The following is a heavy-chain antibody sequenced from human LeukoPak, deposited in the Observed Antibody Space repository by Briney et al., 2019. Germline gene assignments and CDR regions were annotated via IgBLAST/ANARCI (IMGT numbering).Heavy chain of an antibody. J-gene: IGHJ4*02. CDR3: ARGSSGNSGGVDY. D-gene: IGHD4-23*01. CDR1: GGSISSYY. CDR2: IYYSGST. Sequence: SETLSLTCTVSGGSISSYYWSWIRQPPGKGLEWIGYIYYSGSTNYNPSLKSRVTISVDTSKNQFSLKLSSVTAADTAVYYCARGSSGNSGGVDYWGQGTLVTVSS. V-gene: IGHV4-59*01.